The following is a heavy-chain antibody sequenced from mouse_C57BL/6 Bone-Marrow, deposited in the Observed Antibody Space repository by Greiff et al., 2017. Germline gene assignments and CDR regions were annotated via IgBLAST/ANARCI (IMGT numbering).Heavy chain of an antibody. CDR1: GYAFSSSW. Sequence: QVQLKESGPELVKPGASVKISCKASGYAFSSSWMNWVKQRPGKGLEWIGRIYPGDGDTNYNGKFKGKATLTADKSSSTAYMQLSSLTSEDSAVYFCARLLRRAYWGQGTLVTVSA. J-gene: IGHJ3*01. V-gene: IGHV1-82*01. D-gene: IGHD1-2*01. CDR2: IYPGDGDT. CDR3: ARLLRRAY.